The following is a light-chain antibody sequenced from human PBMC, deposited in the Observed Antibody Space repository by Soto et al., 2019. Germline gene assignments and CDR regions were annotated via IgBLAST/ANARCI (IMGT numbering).Light chain of an antibody. CDR1: QSVGRS. CDR2: DAS. J-gene: IGKJ2*01. CDR3: QQRLKLYT. Sequence: EIVLTQSPATLSLSPGDRATLSCRASQSVGRSLAWYQQRPGQAPRLVIFDASNRATDIPARFSGSGAGTDFSLTISTLEPEDFAVYFCQQRLKLYTFGQGTKLEIK. V-gene: IGKV3-11*01.